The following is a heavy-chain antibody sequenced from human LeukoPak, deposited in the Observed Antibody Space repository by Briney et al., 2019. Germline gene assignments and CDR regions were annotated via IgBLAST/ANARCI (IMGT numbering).Heavy chain of an antibody. D-gene: IGHD3-16*02. CDR1: VDSISSGSYS. CDR3: ARGFRRRGVIVSGVYYYYMDV. V-gene: IGHV4-61*02. CDR2: IYTSGST. Sequence: PSETLSLTCTVSVDSISSGSYSRSWFRQPAGKGLEWIERIYTSGSTNYNPSLKSRVTISVDTSKNQFSLKLSSVTAADTAVYYCARGFRRRGVIVSGVYYYYMDVWGKGTTVTISS. J-gene: IGHJ6*03.